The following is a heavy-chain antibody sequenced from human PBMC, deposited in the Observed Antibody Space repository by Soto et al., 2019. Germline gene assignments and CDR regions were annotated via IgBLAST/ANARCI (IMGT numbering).Heavy chain of an antibody. V-gene: IGHV1-58*01. Sequence: SVKVSCKASGFTFTSSAVQWVRQARGQRLEWIGWIAVGSGNTNYAQKFQERVTITRDMSTSTAYMELSSLRSEDTAVYYCAAKSDSIAARGFVDYWGQGTLVTVSS. CDR2: IAVGSGNT. CDR3: AAKSDSIAARGFVDY. CDR1: GFTFTSSA. J-gene: IGHJ4*02. D-gene: IGHD6-6*01.